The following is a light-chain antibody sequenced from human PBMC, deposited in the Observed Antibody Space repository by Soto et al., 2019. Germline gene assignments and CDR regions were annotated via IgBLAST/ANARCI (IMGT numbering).Light chain of an antibody. CDR1: RRISSW. V-gene: IGKV1-5*01. J-gene: IGKJ1*01. CDR2: DAS. CDR3: QQYNTYWT. Sequence: DVRVSQSPSTLSASVGDRVTISCRASRRISSWLAWYQQQPGKAPKLLVYDASTLQSGVPSRFSGTGSGTEFTLTISSLQPDDFATYYCQQYNTYWTFAQGTKVAIK.